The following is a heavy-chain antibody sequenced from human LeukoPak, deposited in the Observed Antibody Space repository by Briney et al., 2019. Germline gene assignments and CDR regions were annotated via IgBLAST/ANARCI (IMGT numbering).Heavy chain of an antibody. V-gene: IGHV1-24*01. CDR3: ATRNVVIPAAIGAFDI. CDR2: FSPEDGET. CDR1: GYTLIELS. Sequence: ALVKVSCRVSGYTLIELSIHWVRQAPGKGLEWMGGFSPEDGETIYAQKFQGRVTMTEDTSTDTAYMELSTLRSEDTAVYYCATRNVVIPAAIGAFDIWGQGTMVTVSS. D-gene: IGHD2-2*02. J-gene: IGHJ3*02.